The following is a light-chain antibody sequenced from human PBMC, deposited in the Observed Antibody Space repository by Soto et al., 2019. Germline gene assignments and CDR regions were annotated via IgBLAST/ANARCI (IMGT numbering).Light chain of an antibody. J-gene: IGKJ2*01. V-gene: IGKV3-15*01. Sequence: EIVMTQSPATLSMSPGERATLSCRASQSISSNLACYQQKPGQAPRLLIYGASTRATGIPARFSGSGSGTDFTLTISSLQSEDFAIYYCQQYNNWPPLYTFGQGTKLENK. CDR1: QSISSN. CDR2: GAS. CDR3: QQYNNWPPLYT.